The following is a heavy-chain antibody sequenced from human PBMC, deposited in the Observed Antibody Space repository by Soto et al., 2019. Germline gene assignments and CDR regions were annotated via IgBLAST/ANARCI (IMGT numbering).Heavy chain of an antibody. CDR1: GFTFSSYA. J-gene: IGHJ6*02. CDR2: ISYDGSNK. D-gene: IGHD4-17*01. V-gene: IGHV3-30-3*01. CDR3: ARDKNTVTTRYYYGMDV. Sequence: GGSLRLSCAASGFTFSSYAMHWVRQAPGKGLEWVAVISYDGSNKYYADSVKGRFTISRDNSKNTLYLQMNSLRAEDTAVYYCARDKNTVTTRYYYGMDVWGQGTTVTVSS.